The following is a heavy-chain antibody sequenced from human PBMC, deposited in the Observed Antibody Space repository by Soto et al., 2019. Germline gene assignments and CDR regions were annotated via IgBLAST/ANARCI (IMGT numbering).Heavy chain of an antibody. Sequence: SVKVSCKDSGGTFSSYAISWVRQAPGQGLEWMGGIIPIFGTANYAQKSQGRVTITADESTSTAYMELSSLRSEDTAVYYCARGEHSSGKVDYWGHGPLVTVSS. CDR1: GGTFSSYA. V-gene: IGHV1-69*01. J-gene: IGHJ4*01. D-gene: IGHD3-22*01. CDR2: IIPIFGTA. CDR3: ARGEHSSGKVDY.